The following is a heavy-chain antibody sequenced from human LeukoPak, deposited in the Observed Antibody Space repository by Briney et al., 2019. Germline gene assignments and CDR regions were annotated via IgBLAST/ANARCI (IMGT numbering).Heavy chain of an antibody. CDR1: GFTFSSYA. D-gene: IGHD5-18*01. Sequence: GGSLRLSCGASGFTFSSYAMHWVRQAPGKGLEWVAIITSDGSNKHYADSVKGRFTVSRDNSRNTLYLQMTSLRAEDTAVYYCAREDGASRGYSYGHWGQGTLVTVSS. CDR3: AREDGASRGYSYGH. V-gene: IGHV3-30*04. CDR2: ITSDGSNK. J-gene: IGHJ4*02.